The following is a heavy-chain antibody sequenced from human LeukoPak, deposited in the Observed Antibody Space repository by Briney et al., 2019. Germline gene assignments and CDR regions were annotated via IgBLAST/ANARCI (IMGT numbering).Heavy chain of an antibody. Sequence: GGSLRLSCAASGFTFSSYAMSWVRQAPGKGLEWVSAIGGSGGSTYYADSVKGRFTISRDNSKNTLYLQMNSLRAEDTAVYYCAKGQYCSGGSCYFYFDYWGQGTLVTVSS. V-gene: IGHV3-23*01. CDR3: AKGQYCSGGSCYFYFDY. CDR1: GFTFSSYA. D-gene: IGHD2-15*01. J-gene: IGHJ4*02. CDR2: IGGSGGST.